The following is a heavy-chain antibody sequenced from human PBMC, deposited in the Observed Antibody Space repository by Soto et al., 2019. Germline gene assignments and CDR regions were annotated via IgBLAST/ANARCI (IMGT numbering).Heavy chain of an antibody. D-gene: IGHD3-10*01. CDR2: INPSGGST. Sequence: QVQLVQSGAEVKKPGASVKVSCKASGYTFTSYYMHWVRQAPGQGLEWMGIINPSGGSTSYAQKFQGRVTITRDTSTSTVYMELSSLRSEDTAVYYCAGPLRFAGVLLGYWGQGTLVTVSS. CDR1: GYTFTSYY. V-gene: IGHV1-46*01. J-gene: IGHJ4*02. CDR3: AGPLRFAGVLLGY.